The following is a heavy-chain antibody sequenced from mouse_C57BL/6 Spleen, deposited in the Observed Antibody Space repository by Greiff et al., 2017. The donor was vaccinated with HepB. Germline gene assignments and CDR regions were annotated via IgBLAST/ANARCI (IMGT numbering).Heavy chain of an antibody. CDR1: GFTFSSYG. D-gene: IGHD2-5*01. J-gene: IGHJ2*01. V-gene: IGHV5-6*01. CDR2: ISSGGSYT. CDR3: ARQGDSNSHFDY. Sequence: DVQLQESGGDLVKPGGSLKLSCAASGFTFSSYGMSWVRQTPDKRLEWVATISSGGSYTYYPDSVKGRFTISRDNAKNTLYLQMSSLKSEDTAMYYCARQGDSNSHFDYWGQGTTLTVSS.